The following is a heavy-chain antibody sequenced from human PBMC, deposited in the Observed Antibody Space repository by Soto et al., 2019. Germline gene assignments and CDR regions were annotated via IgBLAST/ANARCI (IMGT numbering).Heavy chain of an antibody. CDR3: ARARYCSSTSCPGDYHYMDV. CDR1: GGSIGTGTYY. V-gene: IGHV4-39*01. Sequence: PSETLSLTCTVSGGSIGTGTYYWGWIRQPPGKGLEWIGTIFYSRSTFYNPSLRSRVTISVDTSQNQFSLRLNSVTAADTAVYYCARARYCSSTSCPGDYHYMDVWGKGTTVTVS. CDR2: IFYSRST. J-gene: IGHJ6*03. D-gene: IGHD2-2*01.